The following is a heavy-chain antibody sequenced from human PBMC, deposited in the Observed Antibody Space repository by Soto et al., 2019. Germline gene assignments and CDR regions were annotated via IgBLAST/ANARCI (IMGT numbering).Heavy chain of an antibody. J-gene: IGHJ6*02. CDR1: GFTFSSYS. D-gene: IGHD2-2*01. Sequence: PGGSLRLSCAASGFTFSSYSMNWVRQAPGKGLEWVSYISSSSSTIYYADSVKGRFTISRDNAKNSLYLQMNSLRAEDTAVYYCARDYVGAYCSSTSCYSDYYYGMDGWGQGTTVTVAS. CDR3: ARDYVGAYCSSTSCYSDYYYGMDG. V-gene: IGHV3-48*01. CDR2: ISSSSSTI.